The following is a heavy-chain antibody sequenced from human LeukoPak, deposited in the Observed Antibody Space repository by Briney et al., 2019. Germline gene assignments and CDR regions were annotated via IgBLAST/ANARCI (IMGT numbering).Heavy chain of an antibody. J-gene: IGHJ4*02. CDR2: INHSGST. Sequence: PGGSLRLSCAASGFTFSSYSMNWVRQAPGKGLEWIGEINHSGSTNYIPSLKSRVTISVYTSKNQFSLKLSSVTAADTAVYYCARGPSLIRRTYDRWGQGTLVTVSS. V-gene: IGHV4-34*01. D-gene: IGHD3-16*01. CDR3: ARGPSLIRRTYDR. CDR1: GFTFSSYS.